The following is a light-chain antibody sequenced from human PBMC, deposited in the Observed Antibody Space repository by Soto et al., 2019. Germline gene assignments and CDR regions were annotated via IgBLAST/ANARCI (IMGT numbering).Light chain of an antibody. CDR2: AAS. J-gene: IGKJ1*01. V-gene: IGKV1-12*01. Sequence: DIQMTQSPSSVSASVGDRVTITCRASQGISSWLAWYRQKPGKAPELLIYAASNLQSGVPSRFSGSGFGTDFTLTISSLXXXXXXTYYCQQANSFPRTFGQGTKVEIK. CDR1: QGISSW. CDR3: QQANSFPRT.